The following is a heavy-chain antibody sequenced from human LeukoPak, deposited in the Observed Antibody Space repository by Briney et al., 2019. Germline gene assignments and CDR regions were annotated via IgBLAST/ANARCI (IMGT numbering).Heavy chain of an antibody. CDR2: IYTSGTT. CDR3: ARERDYDVWSDLTKNYYMDV. Sequence: TSETLSLTCAVYGGSFSGYYWSWIRQPPGKGLEWIGRIYTSGTTNYNPSPKSRVTMSVDTSKNQFSLKVSSVTAADTAVYYCARERDYDVWSDLTKNYYMDVWGKGTTVTVSS. D-gene: IGHD3-3*01. J-gene: IGHJ6*03. CDR1: GGSFSGYY. V-gene: IGHV4-59*10.